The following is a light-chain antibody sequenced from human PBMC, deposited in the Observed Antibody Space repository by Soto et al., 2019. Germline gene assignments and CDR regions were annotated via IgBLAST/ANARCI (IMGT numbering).Light chain of an antibody. Sequence: DIVMTQSPDSLAVPLGERVSINCRSSRSVLNSSNKRNNITWFQQKPRQPPRLLIYWASTREVGVPDRFSGSGSGTDFTLTINNLQAEDVAVYFCHQHYITPPPFGQGTKVEIK. CDR2: WAS. CDR3: HQHYITPPP. CDR1: RSVLNSSNKRNN. V-gene: IGKV4-1*01. J-gene: IGKJ1*01.